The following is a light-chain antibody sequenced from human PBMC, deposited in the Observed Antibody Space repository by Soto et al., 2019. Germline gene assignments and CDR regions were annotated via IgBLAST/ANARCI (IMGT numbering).Light chain of an antibody. CDR2: GVT. CDR1: HNDIGTYDY. CDR3: SSFTSNRIYV. J-gene: IGLJ1*01. V-gene: IGLV2-14*03. Sequence: QSALTQPTSVSGSPGQSITISCTGNHNDIGTYDYVSWYQQHPGRAPRLLIHGVTTQPSGISGRFSASKSGLTASLTISGLQPEDEADYYCSSFTSNRIYVFGPGTKV.